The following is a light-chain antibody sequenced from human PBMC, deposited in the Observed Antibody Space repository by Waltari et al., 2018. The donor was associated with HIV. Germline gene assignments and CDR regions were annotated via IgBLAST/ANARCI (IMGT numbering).Light chain of an antibody. V-gene: IGLV3-25*03. J-gene: IGLJ3*02. CDR1: ALPKQY. Sequence: SYELTQPPSVSVSPGQTARITCSGDALPKQYAYWYHQRPARAPAFVIYKDTGRPSVIPERFSGASSGTTTTLTIIGVQAQDEADYHCQSADSNASLWVFGGGTKLTVL. CDR2: KDT. CDR3: QSADSNASLWV.